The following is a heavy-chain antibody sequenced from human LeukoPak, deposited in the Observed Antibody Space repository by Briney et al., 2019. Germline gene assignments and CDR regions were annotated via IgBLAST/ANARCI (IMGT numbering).Heavy chain of an antibody. CDR3: ARALTTVTNGDAFDI. CDR1: GGTFSSYA. V-gene: IGHV1-69*05. D-gene: IGHD4-11*01. Sequence: SVKVSCKASGGTFSSYAISWVRQAPGQGLEWMGRIIPIFGTANYEQKFQGRVTITTDESTSTAYMELSSLRSEDTAVYYCARALTTVTNGDAFDIWGQGTMVTVSS. J-gene: IGHJ3*02. CDR2: IIPIFGTA.